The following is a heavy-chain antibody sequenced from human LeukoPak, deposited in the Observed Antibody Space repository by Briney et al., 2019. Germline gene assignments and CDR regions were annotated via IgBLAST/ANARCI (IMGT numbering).Heavy chain of an antibody. V-gene: IGHV4-38-2*02. CDR3: ARGYCSGGSCYSYYYYNYMDV. Sequence: PSETLSLTCTVSGYSLSSGYYWGWIRQPPGKGLEWIESIYHSGSTYYNPSLKSRVTISVDTSKNQFSLKLSSVTAADTAVYYCARGYCSGGSCYSYYYYNYMDVWGKGTTVTVSS. CDR2: IYHSGST. CDR1: GYSLSSGYY. D-gene: IGHD2-15*01. J-gene: IGHJ6*03.